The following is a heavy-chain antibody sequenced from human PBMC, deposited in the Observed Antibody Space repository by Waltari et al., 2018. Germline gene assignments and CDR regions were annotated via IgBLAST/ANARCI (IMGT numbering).Heavy chain of an antibody. CDR1: GFTFSSYW. J-gene: IGHJ4*02. D-gene: IGHD6-6*01. Sequence: EVQLVESGGGLVQPGGSLRLSCAASGFTFSSYWMSWVRQAPGKGVEWVANINQDGSVKYYVDSEKGRFTTSRDNAKNSLYLQMNSLRAEDTAVYYCATEPYSSSYYFDYWGQGTLVTVSS. CDR3: ATEPYSSSYYFDY. CDR2: INQDGSVK. V-gene: IGHV3-7*01.